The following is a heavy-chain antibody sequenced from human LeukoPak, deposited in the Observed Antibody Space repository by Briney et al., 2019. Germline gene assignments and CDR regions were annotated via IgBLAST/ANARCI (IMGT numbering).Heavy chain of an antibody. D-gene: IGHD3-22*01. CDR2: INPSGGST. J-gene: IGHJ4*02. Sequence: GASVTVSFTASGYTFTSYYMHWVRQAPGQGLEWMGIINPSGGSTSYAQKFQGRVTMTRDTSTSTVYMELSSLRSEDTAVYYCARDSSGYYYELDYWGQGTLVTVSS. CDR3: ARDSSGYYYELDY. CDR1: GYTFTSYY. V-gene: IGHV1-46*01.